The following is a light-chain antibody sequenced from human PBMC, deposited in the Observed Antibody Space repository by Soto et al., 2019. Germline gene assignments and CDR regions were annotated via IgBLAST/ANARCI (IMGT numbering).Light chain of an antibody. CDR1: QSVSSN. V-gene: IGKV3-15*01. CDR3: QQYNSWLT. Sequence: EIVMTQSPATLSVSPGERAALYCRASQSVSSNLAWYQQKPGQPPRLLIYGASTRATGIPARFSGSGSGTEFTLTISSLQSEDFAVYYCQQYNSWLTFGPGTKVDI. CDR2: GAS. J-gene: IGKJ3*01.